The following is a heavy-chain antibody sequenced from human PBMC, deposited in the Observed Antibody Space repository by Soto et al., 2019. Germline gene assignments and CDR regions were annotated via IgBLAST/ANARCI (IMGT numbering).Heavy chain of an antibody. CDR2: IYPGDSDT. CDR3: ASGGYYYDSSGYSNDY. Sequence: GESLKISCKGSGYSFTSYWIGWVRQMPGKGLEWMGIIYPGDSDTRYSPSFQGQVTISADKSISTAYLQWSSLKASDTAMYYCASGGYYYDSSGYSNDYWGQGTLVTVSS. CDR1: GYSFTSYW. J-gene: IGHJ4*02. V-gene: IGHV5-51*01. D-gene: IGHD3-22*01.